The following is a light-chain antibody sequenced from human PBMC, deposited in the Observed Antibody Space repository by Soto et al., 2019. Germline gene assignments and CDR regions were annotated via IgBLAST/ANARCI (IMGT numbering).Light chain of an antibody. V-gene: IGKV3-20*01. J-gene: IGKJ1*01. CDR2: GAS. CDR1: QRISNNF. Sequence: ETVLTQSPSTLSLSPGERATLFCRASQRISNNFLAWYQQIPGQAPSLLIFGASSRATGIPDRFSGSGSGTEFTLTIDRLETEDFAVYYCQQYRRCPSSWTFGQGTKVEI. CDR3: QQYRRCPSSWT.